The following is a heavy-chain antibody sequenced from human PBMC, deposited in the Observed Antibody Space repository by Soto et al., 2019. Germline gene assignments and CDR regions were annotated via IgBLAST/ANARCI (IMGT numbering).Heavy chain of an antibody. CDR1: GGSLSSSNW. V-gene: IGHV4-4*02. CDR2: ILYSGST. D-gene: IGHD4-17*01. CDR3: VHHGGDPYYHDF. Sequence: SETLSLTCAVSGGSLSSSNWWSWVRQPPGKALEWLGEILYSGSTKYNPPLNSRVTISXXXXXXHXSXRXSXVTAXDTAVYYCVHHGGDPYYHDFWGQGILVT. J-gene: IGHJ4*01.